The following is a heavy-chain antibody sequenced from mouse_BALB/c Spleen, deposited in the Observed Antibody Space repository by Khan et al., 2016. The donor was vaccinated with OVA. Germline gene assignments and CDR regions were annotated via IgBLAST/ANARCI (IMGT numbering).Heavy chain of an antibody. J-gene: IGHJ2*01. V-gene: IGHV1-7*01. Sequence: QVQLKESGAELAKHGASVKMSCKASGYTFINYWILWVKQRPGQGLEWIGYINPSTGYTEYNQNFKDKATLTADKSSSTAYIQLSSLTSEDSAVYYCARRGLRWDFDYWGQGTTLTVSS. CDR3: ARRGLRWDFDY. D-gene: IGHD1-1*01. CDR2: INPSTGYT. CDR1: GYTFINYW.